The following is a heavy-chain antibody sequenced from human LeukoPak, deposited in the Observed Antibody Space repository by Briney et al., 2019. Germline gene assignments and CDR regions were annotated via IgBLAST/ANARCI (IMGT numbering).Heavy chain of an antibody. Sequence: ASETLSLTCAVYGGSFSNYYWSWIRQPPGKGLEWIGGITHSGSTNYNPPLKSRVTMSVDTSKNQFSLKLSSVTAADTAVYYCARGITGTAVDYWGQGTLVTVSS. CDR2: ITHSGST. J-gene: IGHJ4*02. V-gene: IGHV4-34*01. CDR3: ARGITGTAVDY. D-gene: IGHD1-20*01. CDR1: GGSFSNYY.